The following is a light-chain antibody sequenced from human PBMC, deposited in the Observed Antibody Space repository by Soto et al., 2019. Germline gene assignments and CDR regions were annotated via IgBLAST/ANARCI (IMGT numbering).Light chain of an antibody. J-gene: IGKJ3*01. Sequence: EIVMTHSPATLSVSPGERATLSCRASQSVSSNLAWYQQKPGQAPRLFIYGASTRATGIPARFSGSGSGTEFTLTISSLQSEDFAVYYCQQYNNWPFTFGPGTKVDIK. CDR2: GAS. CDR3: QQYNNWPFT. CDR1: QSVSSN. V-gene: IGKV3-15*01.